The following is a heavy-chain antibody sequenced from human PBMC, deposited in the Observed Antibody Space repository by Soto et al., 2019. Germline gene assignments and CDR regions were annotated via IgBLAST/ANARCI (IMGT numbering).Heavy chain of an antibody. CDR3: AKDLAYSSSSVGAFDI. D-gene: IGHD6-6*01. CDR2: ISGSGGST. V-gene: IGHV3-23*01. CDR1: GFTFSSYA. Sequence: GGSLRLSCAASGFTFSSYAMSWVRQAPGKGLEWVSAISGSGGSTYYADSVKGRFTISRDNSKNTLYLQMNSLRAEDTAVYYCAKDLAYSSSSVGAFDIWGQGTMVTVSS. J-gene: IGHJ3*02.